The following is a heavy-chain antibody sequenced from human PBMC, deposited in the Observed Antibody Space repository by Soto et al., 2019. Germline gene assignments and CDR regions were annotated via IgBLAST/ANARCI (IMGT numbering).Heavy chain of an antibody. CDR1: GDTVSSNSVA. Sequence: PSQTLSLTCVDSGDTVSSNSVAWNWVRQSPSRGLEWLGRTYYRSRWYSDYAVSVRSRIDINADTSKNQVSLQLNSVTPEDTAVYYCARSEEDSDYYYYGMDVWGQGTTVTVSS. J-gene: IGHJ6*02. CDR3: ARSEEDSDYYYYGMDV. V-gene: IGHV6-1*01. D-gene: IGHD2-15*01. CDR2: TYYRSRWYS.